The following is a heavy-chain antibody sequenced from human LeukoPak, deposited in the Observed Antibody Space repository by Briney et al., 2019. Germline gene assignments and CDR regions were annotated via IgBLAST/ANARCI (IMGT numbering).Heavy chain of an antibody. Sequence: GGSLRLSCAASGFTFSSYAMSWVRQAPGKGLEWVSAISGSGGSTYYADSVKGRFTISRDNSKDTLYLQMNSLRPEDTAVYYCARVPLLFYDAIRVDWSFDLWGRGTLVIVSS. CDR2: ISGSGGST. CDR1: GFTFSSYA. V-gene: IGHV3-23*01. CDR3: ARVPLLFYDAIRVDWSFDL. J-gene: IGHJ2*01. D-gene: IGHD2-21*01.